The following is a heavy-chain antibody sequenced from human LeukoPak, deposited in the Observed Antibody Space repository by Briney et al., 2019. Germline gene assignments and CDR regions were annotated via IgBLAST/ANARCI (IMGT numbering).Heavy chain of an antibody. V-gene: IGHV4-34*01. D-gene: IGHD6-19*01. Sequence: PSETLSLTCAVSGVAFSNYYWSWVRQSPRKGLEWIGEINHSGYTNYNPSLKSRVTMSTDTSKNQFSLMLTSVTAADTAVYYCTRAVAGHPDWGQGTLVTVSS. CDR2: INHSGYT. CDR3: TRAVAGHPD. CDR1: GVAFSNYY. J-gene: IGHJ4*02.